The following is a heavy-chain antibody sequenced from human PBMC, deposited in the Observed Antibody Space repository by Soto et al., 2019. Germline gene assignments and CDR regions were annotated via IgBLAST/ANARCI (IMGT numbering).Heavy chain of an antibody. CDR3: AKAPLAAAGTLRYSQY. V-gene: IGHV3-23*01. CDR2: ISGSGSRA. Sequence: DVQLSESGGHLVQPGGSLRLSCAASGFTFTNYAMRWVRQAPGKGLEWVSEISGSGSRAFYADTVKGRFTISRDNSDNTLSLQMNSLRVEDTAIFYCAKAPLAAAGTLRYSQYWGQGTLVTVSS. CDR1: GFTFTNYA. J-gene: IGHJ1*01. D-gene: IGHD6-13*01.